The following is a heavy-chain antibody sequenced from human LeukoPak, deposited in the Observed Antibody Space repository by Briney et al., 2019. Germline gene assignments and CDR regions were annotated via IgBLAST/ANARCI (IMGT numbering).Heavy chain of an antibody. V-gene: IGHV3-33*01. J-gene: IGHJ4*02. CDR3: ARPAVAGIYYFDY. Sequence: GGSLRLSCAASGFTFSSYGMHWVRQAPGKGLEWAAVIWYDGSNKYYADSVKGRFTISRDNSKNTLYLQMNSLRAEDTAVYCCARPAVAGIYYFDYWGQGTLVTVSS. D-gene: IGHD6-19*01. CDR1: GFTFSSYG. CDR2: IWYDGSNK.